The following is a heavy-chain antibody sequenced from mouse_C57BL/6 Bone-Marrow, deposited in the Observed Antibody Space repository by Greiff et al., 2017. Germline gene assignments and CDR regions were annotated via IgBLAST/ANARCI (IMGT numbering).Heavy chain of an antibody. CDR2: INPNYGTN. Sequence: EVQLQQSGPELVKPGASVTISCKASGYSFTDYNMNWVKQSNGKSLEWIGVINPNYGTNSYNQKFKGKATLTVDQSSITTYMQLNSLTSEDSAVYYCARYLLDYDYDGGYWGQGTSVTVSS. CDR3: ARYLLDYDYDGGY. D-gene: IGHD2-4*01. CDR1: GYSFTDYN. V-gene: IGHV1-39*01. J-gene: IGHJ4*01.